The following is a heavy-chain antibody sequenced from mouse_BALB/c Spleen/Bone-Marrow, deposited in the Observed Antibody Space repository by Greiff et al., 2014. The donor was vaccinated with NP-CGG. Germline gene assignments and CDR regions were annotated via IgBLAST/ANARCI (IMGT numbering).Heavy chain of an antibody. V-gene: IGHV14-3*02. J-gene: IGHJ4*01. D-gene: IGHD2-1*01. CDR2: IDPANGNT. CDR3: ARRGYYGNYYYAMDY. Sequence: VLLQQSGAELVKPGASVKLSCTASGFNIKDTYMHWVKQRPEQGLEWIGRIDPANGNTKYDPKFQGKATITADTSSNTAYLQLSSLTSEDTAVYYCARRGYYGNYYYAMDYWGQGTSVTVSS. CDR1: GFNIKDTY.